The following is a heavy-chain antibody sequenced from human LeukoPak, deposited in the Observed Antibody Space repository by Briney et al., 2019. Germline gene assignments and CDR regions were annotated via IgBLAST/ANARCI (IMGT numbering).Heavy chain of an antibody. CDR1: GGSISSYY. CDR2: IYYSGST. D-gene: IGHD3-10*01. V-gene: IGHV4-59*01. J-gene: IGHJ3*02. CDR3: ARAAPWFGEFDAFDI. Sequence: SETLSLTCTVSGGSISSYYWSWIRQPPGKGLERIGYIYYSGSTNYNPSLKSRVTISVDTSKNQFSLKLSSVTAADTAVYYCARAAPWFGEFDAFDIWGQGTMVTVSS.